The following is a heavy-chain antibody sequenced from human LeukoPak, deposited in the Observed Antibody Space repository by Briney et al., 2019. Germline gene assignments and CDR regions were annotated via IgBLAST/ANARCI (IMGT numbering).Heavy chain of an antibody. J-gene: IGHJ5*02. CDR3: ARHLPGYSNTWPGP. V-gene: IGHV4-39*01. D-gene: IGHD2-2*01. CDR2: IYHSGST. Sequence: SETLSPTCTVSGGSINNYYWGWIRQPPGKGLEWIGGIYHSGSTYYNPSLKSRVTISIDTSKNQFSLKLRSVTAADTAVYYCARHLPGYSNTWPGPWGQGTLVTVSS. CDR1: GGSINNYY.